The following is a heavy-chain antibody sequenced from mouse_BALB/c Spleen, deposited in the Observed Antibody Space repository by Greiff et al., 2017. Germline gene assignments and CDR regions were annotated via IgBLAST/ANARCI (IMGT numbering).Heavy chain of an antibody. Sequence: LQQPGSELVRPGASVKLSCKASGYTFTSYWMHWVKQRPGQGLEWIGNIYPGSGSTNYDEKFKSKATLTVDTSSSTAYMQLSSLTSEDSAVYYCTGYRYGFAYWGQGTLVTVSA. V-gene: IGHV1S22*01. CDR1: GYTFTSYW. CDR3: TGYRYGFAY. J-gene: IGHJ3*01. CDR2: IYPGSGST. D-gene: IGHD2-14*01.